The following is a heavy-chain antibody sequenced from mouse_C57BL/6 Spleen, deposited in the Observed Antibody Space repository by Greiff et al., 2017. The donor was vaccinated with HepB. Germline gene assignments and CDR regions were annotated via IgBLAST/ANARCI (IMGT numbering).Heavy chain of an antibody. J-gene: IGHJ4*01. CDR1: GYTFTSYW. V-gene: IGHV1-64*01. CDR2: IHPNSGST. CDR3: ARSDGYYDAMDY. D-gene: IGHD2-3*01. Sequence: QVHVKQPGAELVKPGASVKLSCKASGYTFTSYWMHWVKQRPGQGLEWIGMIHPNSGSTNYNEKFKSKATLTVDKSSSTAYMQLSSLTSEDSAVYYCARSDGYYDAMDYWGQGTSVTVSS.